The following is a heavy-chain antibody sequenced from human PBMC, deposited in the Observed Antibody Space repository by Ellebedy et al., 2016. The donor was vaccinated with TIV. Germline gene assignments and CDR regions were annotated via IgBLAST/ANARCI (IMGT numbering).Heavy chain of an antibody. V-gene: IGHV5-51*01. CDR2: IDLRDSDT. CDR3: AKLGHRATPDDS. Sequence: GESLKISCQGSAYSFINYWIVWVRQMPGRGLEWMGLIDLRDSDTRYSPSFQGQVTISADRSVTTAYLHFNSLKPSDTAVYYCAKLGHRATPDDSWGQGTLVTVSS. CDR1: AYSFINYW. J-gene: IGHJ4*02. D-gene: IGHD1-14*01.